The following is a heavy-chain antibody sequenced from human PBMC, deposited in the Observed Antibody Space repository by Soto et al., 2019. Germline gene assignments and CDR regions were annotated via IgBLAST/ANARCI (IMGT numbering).Heavy chain of an antibody. CDR3: ARTAIASISYFDY. J-gene: IGHJ4*02. CDR1: GVSIRNYF. CDR2: IYHTGAT. D-gene: IGHD2-15*01. Sequence: PSETLSLTCTVSGVSIRNYFWGWIRHPAGEGLEWIGRIYHTGATNYNPSLKSRVMMSVDMSKNQYSLKVTSVTAADTAVYYCARTAIASISYFDYWGQGIPVTVSS. V-gene: IGHV4-4*07.